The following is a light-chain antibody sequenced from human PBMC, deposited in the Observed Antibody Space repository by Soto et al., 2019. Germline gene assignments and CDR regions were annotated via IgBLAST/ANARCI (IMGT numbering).Light chain of an antibody. Sequence: EIVVTQSPDTLSVSPGERATLSCRASQNVGRNVAWYQQRPGQAPRLLIHGTSTRAADIPARFSGSVSGTACTLSINSLKPEEFVIYYCQQYNNWPPMSTFGQGTKLEMK. CDR1: QNVGRN. J-gene: IGKJ2*01. CDR2: GTS. V-gene: IGKV3-15*01. CDR3: QQYNNWPPMST.